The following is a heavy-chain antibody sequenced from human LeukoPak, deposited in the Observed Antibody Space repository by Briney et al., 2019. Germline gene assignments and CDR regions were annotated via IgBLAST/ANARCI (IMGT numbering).Heavy chain of an antibody. J-gene: IGHJ4*02. V-gene: IGHV4-61*02. CDR2: IYTSGST. D-gene: IGHD3-3*01. CDR3: ARDRSRMSGYFDY. Sequence: SETLSLTCTVSGGSISSGSYYWSWIRQPAGKGLEWIGRIYTSGSTNYNPSLKSRVTISVDTSKNQFSLKLSSVTAADTAVYYCARDRSRMSGYFDYWGQGTLVTVSS. CDR1: GGSISSGSYY.